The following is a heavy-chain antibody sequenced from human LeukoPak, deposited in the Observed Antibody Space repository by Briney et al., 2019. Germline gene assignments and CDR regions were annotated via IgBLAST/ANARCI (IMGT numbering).Heavy chain of an antibody. CDR1: GGTFSSYA. J-gene: IGHJ4*02. D-gene: IGHD5-18*01. Sequence: GASVKVSCKASGGTFSSYAISWVRQAPGQGLEWMGWISAYNGNTNYAQKLQGRVTMTTDTSTSTAYMELRSLRSDDTAVYYCAKDGYSYGYTYYFDHWGQGTLVTVSS. CDR3: AKDGYSYGYTYYFDH. V-gene: IGHV1-18*01. CDR2: ISAYNGNT.